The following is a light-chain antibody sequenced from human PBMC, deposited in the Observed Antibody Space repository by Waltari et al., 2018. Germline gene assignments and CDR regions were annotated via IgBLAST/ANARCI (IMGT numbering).Light chain of an antibody. CDR3: EQYDNLVYT. V-gene: IGKV1-33*01. Sequence: DIQMTQSPSSLSASVGARVTFTCQASQNINNFLNWYQQKPGKAPRLLIYDASNLKAGVPSRFSGSGSGTTFTFTISSLQPEDFATYYCEQYDNLVYTFGQGTKLE. CDR2: DAS. CDR1: QNINNF. J-gene: IGKJ2*01.